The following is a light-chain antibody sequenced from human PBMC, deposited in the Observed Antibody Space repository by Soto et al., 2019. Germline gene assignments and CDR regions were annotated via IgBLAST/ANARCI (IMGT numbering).Light chain of an antibody. J-gene: IGLJ2*01. CDR2: LNSDGSH. Sequence: QLVLTQSPSASASLGASVKLTCTLRSGHSSYAIAWHQQQPEKGPRYLMKLNSDGSHSKGDEIPDRFSGSSSGAERYLTISSLQSEDEADYYCQTWGTGIQVFGGGTKLTVL. V-gene: IGLV4-69*01. CDR1: SGHSSYA. CDR3: QTWGTGIQV.